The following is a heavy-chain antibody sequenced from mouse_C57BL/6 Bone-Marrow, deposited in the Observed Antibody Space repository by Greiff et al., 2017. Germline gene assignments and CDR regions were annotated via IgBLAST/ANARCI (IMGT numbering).Heavy chain of an antibody. CDR1: GYTFTSYG. CDR3: ARSMLWLRRGEYYSMDY. V-gene: IGHV1-81*01. D-gene: IGHD2-2*01. Sequence: QVQLQQSGAELARPGASVKLSCKASGYTFTSYGISWVKQRTGQGLEWIGEIYPRSGNPYYNEKFKGKATLTADKSSSTAYMEIRSLTSEDSSVYCCARSMLWLRRGEYYSMDYWGQGTSVTVSS. J-gene: IGHJ4*01. CDR2: IYPRSGNP.